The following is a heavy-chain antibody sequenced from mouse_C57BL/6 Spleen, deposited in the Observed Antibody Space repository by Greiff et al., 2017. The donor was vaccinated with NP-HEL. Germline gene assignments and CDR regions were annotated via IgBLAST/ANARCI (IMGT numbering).Heavy chain of an antibody. J-gene: IGHJ3*01. CDR3: ARDIYYDYDGFAY. CDR1: GFTFSDYG. D-gene: IGHD2-4*01. V-gene: IGHV5-17*01. Sequence: EVQGVESGGGLVKPGGSLKLSCAASGFTFSDYGMHWVRQAPEKGLEWVAYISSGSSTIYYADTVKGRFTISRDNAKNTLFLQMTSLRSEDTAMYYCARDIYYDYDGFAYWGQGTLVTVSA. CDR2: ISSGSSTI.